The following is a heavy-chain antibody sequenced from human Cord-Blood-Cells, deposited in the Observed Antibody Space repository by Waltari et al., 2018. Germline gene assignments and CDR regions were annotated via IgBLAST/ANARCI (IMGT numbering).Heavy chain of an antibody. V-gene: IGHV1-3*01. D-gene: IGHD3-10*01. Sequence: QVQLVQSGAEVKKPGASVKVSCKASGYTFTSYAMHWVPPLPGQKLDGMAWINAGNGNTKYSQKFQGRVTITRDTSASTAYMELSSLRSEDTAVYYCARDRRPRYGSGSYYNWFDPWGQGTLVTVSS. J-gene: IGHJ5*02. CDR3: ARDRRPRYGSGSYYNWFDP. CDR2: INAGNGNT. CDR1: GYTFTSYA.